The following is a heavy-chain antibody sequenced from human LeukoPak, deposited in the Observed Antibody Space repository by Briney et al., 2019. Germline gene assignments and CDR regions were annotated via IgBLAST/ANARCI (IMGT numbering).Heavy chain of an antibody. CDR1: GFTVSSNY. CDR3: AREYRGEYYFAY. D-gene: IGHD3-10*01. J-gene: IGHJ4*02. CDR2: IYSSGST. V-gene: IGHV3-66*01. Sequence: GGSLRLSCAASGFTVSSNYMSWVRQAPGKGLEWASVIYSSGSTYYADSVKGRFTISRDNSENTLYLQMNSLRAEDTAVYYCAREYRGEYYFAYWGQGTLVTVSS.